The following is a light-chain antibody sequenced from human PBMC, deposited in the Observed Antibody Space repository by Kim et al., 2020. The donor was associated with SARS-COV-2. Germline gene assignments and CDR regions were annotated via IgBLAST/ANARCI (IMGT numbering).Light chain of an antibody. V-gene: IGLV2-23*02. Sequence: QSALTQPASVSGSPGQSITISCTGASSDVGSYNLVSWYQQHPGKAPKLMIYEVSKRPSGVSDRFSGSKSGNTASLTISGLQAEDEADYYCCSYTGSYAWMFGGGTRLTVL. CDR3: CSYTGSYAWM. CDR2: EVS. CDR1: SSDVGSYNL. J-gene: IGLJ3*02.